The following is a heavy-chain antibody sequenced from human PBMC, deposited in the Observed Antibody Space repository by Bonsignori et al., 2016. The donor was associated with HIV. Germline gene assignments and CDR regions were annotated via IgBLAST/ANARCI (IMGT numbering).Heavy chain of an antibody. J-gene: IGHJ5*02. D-gene: IGHD3-10*01. CDR2: IRSKTYGGTT. CDR3: TREVRYGRGSYYRDA. Sequence: WIRQPPGKGLEWIGFIRSKTYGGTTEYAASVKDRFTISRDDSKSIAYVQMNSLQTEDTAVYYCTREVRYGRGSYYRDAWGQGALVTVSS. V-gene: IGHV3-49*02.